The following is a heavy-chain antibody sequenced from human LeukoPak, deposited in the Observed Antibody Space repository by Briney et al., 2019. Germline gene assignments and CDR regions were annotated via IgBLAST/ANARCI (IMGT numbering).Heavy chain of an antibody. Sequence: KASETLSLTCAVYGGSFSGYHWSWIRQPPGKGLEWIGEINHSGSTNYNPSLKSRVTISVDTSKNQFSLKLSSVTAADTAVYYCARYSGSRRGNWFDPWGQGTLVTVSS. J-gene: IGHJ5*02. CDR2: INHSGST. D-gene: IGHD1-26*01. CDR3: ARYSGSRRGNWFDP. V-gene: IGHV4-34*01. CDR1: GGSFSGYH.